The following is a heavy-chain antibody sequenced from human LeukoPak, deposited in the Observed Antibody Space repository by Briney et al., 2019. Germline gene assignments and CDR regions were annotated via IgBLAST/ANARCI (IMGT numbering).Heavy chain of an antibody. CDR3: ARCLSVGYSCFGYFDY. V-gene: IGHV1-3*01. J-gene: IGHJ4*02. CDR1: GYTFTSYA. D-gene: IGHD5-18*01. CDR2: INVGNGNT. Sequence: ASVKVSCEASGYTFTSYAMHWVRQAPGQRLEWMGWINVGNGNTKYSQKFQGRVTITRDTSASTAYMELSSLRSEDTAVYYCARCLSVGYSCFGYFDYWCQGSLVTVSS.